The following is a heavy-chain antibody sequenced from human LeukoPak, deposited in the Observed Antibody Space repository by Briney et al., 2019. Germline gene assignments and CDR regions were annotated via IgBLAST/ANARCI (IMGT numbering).Heavy chain of an antibody. CDR3: ARGEQGLLWFGELLSH. V-gene: IGHV1-69*13. D-gene: IGHD3-10*01. J-gene: IGHJ4*02. Sequence: SVTVSCKASGGTFSSYAISWVRQAPGQGLEWMGGIIPIFGTANYAQKFQGRVTITADESTSTAYMELSSLRSEDTAVYYCARGEQGLLWFGELLSHWGQGTLVTVSS. CDR1: GGTFSSYA. CDR2: IIPIFGTA.